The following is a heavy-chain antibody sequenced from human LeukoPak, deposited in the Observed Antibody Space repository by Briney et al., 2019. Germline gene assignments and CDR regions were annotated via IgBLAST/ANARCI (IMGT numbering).Heavy chain of an antibody. CDR1: GFTFSSYG. CDR3: AKDIEWLRLSEGDAFDI. J-gene: IGHJ3*02. Sequence: PGGSLRLSCAASGFTFSSYGMHWVRQAPGKGLEWVAFIRYDGSNKYYADSVKGRFTISRDNSKNTLYLQTNSLRAEDTAVYYCAKDIEWLRLSEGDAFDIWGQGTMVTVSS. CDR2: IRYDGSNK. V-gene: IGHV3-30*02. D-gene: IGHD5-12*01.